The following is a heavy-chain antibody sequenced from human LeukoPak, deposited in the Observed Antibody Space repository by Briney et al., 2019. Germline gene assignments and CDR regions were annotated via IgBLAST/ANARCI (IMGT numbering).Heavy chain of an antibody. V-gene: IGHV4-61*01. CDR2: IYYSGST. CDR3: ARAGYGDYVLWFDP. CDR1: GGSISSSTYY. Sequence: SETLSLTCTVSGGSISSSTYYWSWIRQPPGKGLEWIGYIYYSGSTNYNPSLKSRVTISVDTSKNQFSLKLSSVTAADTAVYYCARAGYGDYVLWFDPWGQGTLVTVSS. D-gene: IGHD4-17*01. J-gene: IGHJ5*02.